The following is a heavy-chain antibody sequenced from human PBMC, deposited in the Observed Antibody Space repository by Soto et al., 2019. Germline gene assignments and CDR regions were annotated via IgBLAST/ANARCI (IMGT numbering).Heavy chain of an antibody. V-gene: IGHV4-59*01. D-gene: IGHD4-17*01. CDR2: IYDSGST. J-gene: IGHJ5*02. CDR1: GDPINGYS. CDR3: AREAGVRSPFDP. Sequence: SETLSLTCTVSGDPINGYSWTWIRQPPGKGLEWIGYIYDSGSTNYNPSLKSRVTISVDTSKNQFSLKLTSVTAADTAMYYCAREAGVRSPFDPRGQGTLVTVSS.